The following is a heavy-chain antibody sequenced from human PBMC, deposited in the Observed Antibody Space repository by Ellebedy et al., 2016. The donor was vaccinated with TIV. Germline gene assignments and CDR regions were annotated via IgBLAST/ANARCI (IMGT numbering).Heavy chain of an antibody. V-gene: IGHV1-69*06. J-gene: IGHJ4*02. Sequence: ASVKVSCKASGGTFSSYAISWVRQAPGQGLEWMGGIIPIFTTANYAQKFQGRVTITADKSTSTAYMELSRLRSDDTAVYYCATGYSSSWYFPSTYWGQGTLVTVSS. D-gene: IGHD6-13*01. CDR1: GGTFSSYA. CDR2: IIPIFTTA. CDR3: ATGYSSSWYFPSTY.